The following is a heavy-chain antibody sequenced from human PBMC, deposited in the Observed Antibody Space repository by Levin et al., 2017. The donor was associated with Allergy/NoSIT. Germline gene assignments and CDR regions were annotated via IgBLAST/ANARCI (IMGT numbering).Heavy chain of an antibody. CDR1: GFTFSNAW. D-gene: IGHD4-17*01. CDR2: IKSKTDGGTT. Sequence: GESLKISCAASGFTFSNAWMSWVRQAPGKGLEWVGRIKSKTDGGTTDYAAPVKGRFTISRDDSKNTLYLQMNSLKTEDTAVYYCTTGTDDYGDIDAFDIWGQGTMVTVSS. V-gene: IGHV3-15*01. J-gene: IGHJ3*02. CDR3: TTGTDDYGDIDAFDI.